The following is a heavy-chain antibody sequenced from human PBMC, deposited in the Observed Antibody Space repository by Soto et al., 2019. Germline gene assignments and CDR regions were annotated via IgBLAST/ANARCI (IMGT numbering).Heavy chain of an antibody. CDR3: ARSHCSSTSCYYYGMDV. D-gene: IGHD2-2*01. Sequence: RRLSCAASGFTFSSYGMHWVRQTPGKGLEWVAVIWYDGSNKYYADSVKGRFTISRDNSEDTLYLQMNSLRAEDTAVYYCARSHCSSTSCYYYGMDVWGQGITVTVSS. CDR1: GFTFSSYG. CDR2: IWYDGSNK. V-gene: IGHV3-33*01. J-gene: IGHJ6*02.